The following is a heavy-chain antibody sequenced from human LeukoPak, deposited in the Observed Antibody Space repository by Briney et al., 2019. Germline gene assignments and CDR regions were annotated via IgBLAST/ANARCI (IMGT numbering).Heavy chain of an antibody. Sequence: PGGSLRLSCAASGFTFSIYAMSWVRQAPGKGPEWISALSANGVGTYYADSVKGRFTISRDNSKNTLYLQMNGLRVEDSALYYCAKDRSYGLDVWGHGTMVTVSS. CDR3: AKDRSYGLDV. CDR2: LSANGVGT. CDR1: GFTFSIYA. J-gene: IGHJ6*02. V-gene: IGHV3-23*01.